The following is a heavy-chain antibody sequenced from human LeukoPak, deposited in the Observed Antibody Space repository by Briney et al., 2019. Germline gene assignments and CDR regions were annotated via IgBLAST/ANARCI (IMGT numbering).Heavy chain of an antibody. CDR3: ARDERGRYYFDY. D-gene: IGHD3-16*01. V-gene: IGHV1-18*01. Sequence: GASVKVSCKASGYTFTSYGISWVRQAPGQGLEWMGWIRGYNGNTNYAQKLQGRVTMTTDTSTSTAYMELRSLRSDDTAVYYCARDERGRYYFDYWGQGTLVTVSS. J-gene: IGHJ4*02. CDR1: GYTFTSYG. CDR2: IRGYNGNT.